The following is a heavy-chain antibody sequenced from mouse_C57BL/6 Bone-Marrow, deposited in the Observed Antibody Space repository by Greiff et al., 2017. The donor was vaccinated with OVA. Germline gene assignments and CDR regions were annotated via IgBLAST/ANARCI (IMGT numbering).Heavy chain of an antibody. CDR1: GYTFTNYW. V-gene: IGHV1-63*01. CDR3: ARRDYDWFAY. J-gene: IGHJ3*01. Sequence: VQVVESGAELVRPGTSVKMSCKASGYTFTNYWIGWAKQRPGHGLEWIGDIYPGGGYTNYNEKFKGKATLTADKSSSTAYMQFSSLTSEDSAVYYCARRDYDWFAYWGRGTLVTVTA. D-gene: IGHD2-4*01. CDR2: IYPGGGYT.